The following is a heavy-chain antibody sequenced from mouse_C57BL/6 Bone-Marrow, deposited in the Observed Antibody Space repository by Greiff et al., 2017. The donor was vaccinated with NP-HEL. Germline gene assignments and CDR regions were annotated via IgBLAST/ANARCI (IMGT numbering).Heavy chain of an antibody. CDR3: ARSIYYDYADDPFYGMDY. D-gene: IGHD2-4*01. CDR1: GFTFTDYY. CDR2: IRNKANGYTI. Sequence: EVKVEESGGGLVQPGGSLSLSCAASGFTFTDYYMSWVRQPPGKALEWVGFIRNKANGYTIEYSASVKGRFTISRDNSTSILYLQMNALRAEDSATYYCARSIYYDYADDPFYGMDYWGQGTSVTVSS. J-gene: IGHJ4*01. V-gene: IGHV7-3*01.